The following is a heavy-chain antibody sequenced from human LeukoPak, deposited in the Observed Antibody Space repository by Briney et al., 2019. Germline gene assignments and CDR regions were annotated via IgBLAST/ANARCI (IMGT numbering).Heavy chain of an antibody. CDR3: ARLPSY. J-gene: IGHJ4*02. CDR2: IYIDGSK. Sequence: GGSLRLSCAASGVTVSSHYMTWVRQAPGKGLGWVSVIYIDGSKYYADSVKGRFTISRDHSKNTLYLQLNSLRPEDTAVYYGARLPSYWGQGPWSPSPQ. V-gene: IGHV3-66*02. CDR1: GVTVSSHY.